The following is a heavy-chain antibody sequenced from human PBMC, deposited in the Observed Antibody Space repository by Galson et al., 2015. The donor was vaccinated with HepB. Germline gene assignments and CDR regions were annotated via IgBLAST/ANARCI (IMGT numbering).Heavy chain of an antibody. CDR3: ARGGKWELLGSVDY. J-gene: IGHJ4*02. CDR2: IYHSDDT. Sequence: TLSLTCAVSGGSIISGDYSWSWIRQPPGKGLEWIGYIYHSDDTYYNPSLKSRVTISADRSKNQFSLRLSSVTAADTAVYYCARGGKWELLGSVDYWGQGILVTVSS. V-gene: IGHV4-30-2*01. CDR1: GGSIISGDYS. D-gene: IGHD1-26*01.